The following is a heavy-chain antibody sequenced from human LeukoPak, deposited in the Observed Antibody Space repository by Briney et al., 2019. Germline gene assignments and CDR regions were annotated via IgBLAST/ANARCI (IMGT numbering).Heavy chain of an antibody. J-gene: IGHJ6*02. CDR3: ARTSLYYSYGLDV. V-gene: IGHV1-18*01. CDR1: GYTFTSYG. CDR2: ISAYNGNT. Sequence: ASVKVSCKASGYTFTSYGISWVRQAPGQGLEWLGWISAYNGNTNYAPKLQGRVTVTTDSSTSTVYMELRSLRSDDTAVYYCARTSLYYSYGLDVWGQGTTVTVSS.